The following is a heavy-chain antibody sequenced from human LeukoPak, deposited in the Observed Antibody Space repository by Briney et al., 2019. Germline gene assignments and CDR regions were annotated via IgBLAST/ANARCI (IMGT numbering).Heavy chain of an antibody. CDR3: ARDRYGSGSYYDY. J-gene: IGHJ4*02. CDR2: IYYSGST. Sequence: SETLSLTCTVSGGSISSYYWSWIRQPPGKGLEWIGYIYYSGSTNYNSSLKSRAAISVDRTKNQFSLKVYSVTAADTAVYHCARDRYGSGSYYDYWGRGTPVTVSS. D-gene: IGHD3-10*01. V-gene: IGHV4-59*01. CDR1: GGSISSYY.